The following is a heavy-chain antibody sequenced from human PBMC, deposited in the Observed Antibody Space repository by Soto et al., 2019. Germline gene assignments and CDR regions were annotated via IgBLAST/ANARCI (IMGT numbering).Heavy chain of an antibody. CDR2: VTQSGTT. Sequence: QVQLQESGPGLVKPSETLSLTCTVSGGSVSSVSYYWNWIRQPPGKGLEWIGYVTQSGTTSYNPALSSQVPKSVDTSKNQISLKVNYVTAADTALYYYARGSDAYKVGYWGQGTLVTVSS. CDR1: GGSVSSVSYY. D-gene: IGHD1-26*01. V-gene: IGHV4-61*01. J-gene: IGHJ4*02. CDR3: ARGSDAYKVGY.